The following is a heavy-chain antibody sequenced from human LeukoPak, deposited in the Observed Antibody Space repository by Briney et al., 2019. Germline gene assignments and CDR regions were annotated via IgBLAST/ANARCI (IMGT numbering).Heavy chain of an antibody. Sequence: PGGSLRLSCAASAFIFSSYGMHWVRQAPGKGLEWVSAISGSGVSTYYADSVKGRFTVSRDNSKNTLYLQMSSLRAEDTAVYYCAKDERNWNYNLASQTYDWGQGTLVTVSS. CDR3: AKDERNWNYNLASQTYD. CDR1: AFIFSSYG. CDR2: ISGSGVST. J-gene: IGHJ4*02. D-gene: IGHD1-7*01. V-gene: IGHV3-23*01.